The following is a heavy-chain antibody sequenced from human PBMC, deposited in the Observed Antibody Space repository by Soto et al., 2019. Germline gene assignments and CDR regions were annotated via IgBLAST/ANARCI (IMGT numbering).Heavy chain of an antibody. D-gene: IGHD6-13*01. V-gene: IGHV1-18*04. CDR2: ISPYSDNT. Sequence: ASVKVSCKTSGYTFTSYDINCVRQAPGQGLEWMGWISPYSDNTNYAQKFQGRVTMTTDTSTSTVYMELRSLRSDDTAIYYCASLVVYSRPPGSSDIRGQATMVTL. CDR3: ASLVVYSRPPGSSDI. J-gene: IGHJ3*02. CDR1: GYTFTSYD.